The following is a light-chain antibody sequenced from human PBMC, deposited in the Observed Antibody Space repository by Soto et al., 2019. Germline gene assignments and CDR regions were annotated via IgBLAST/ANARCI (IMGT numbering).Light chain of an antibody. CDR2: EVT. J-gene: IGLJ2*01. CDR1: SSDVGTYNL. Sequence: QSALTQPASVSGSPGQSITISCTGTSSDVGTYNLVSWYQRHPGKAPKLMIYEVTNRPSGVSNRFSGSKSGNTASLTISGLQAEDEADYYCCSYAGSTTLVFGGGTKVTVL. V-gene: IGLV2-23*02. CDR3: CSYAGSTTLV.